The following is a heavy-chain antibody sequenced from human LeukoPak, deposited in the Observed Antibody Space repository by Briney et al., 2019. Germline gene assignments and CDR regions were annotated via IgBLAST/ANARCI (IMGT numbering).Heavy chain of an antibody. J-gene: IGHJ4*02. CDR1: GGSISSYY. D-gene: IGHD2-2*01. V-gene: IGHV4-59*08. CDR3: ARFGWVVPAAMFAFDY. CDR2: IYYSGST. Sequence: PSETLSLTCTVSGGSISSYYWSWIRQPPGKGLEWIGYIYYSGSTNYNPSPKSRVTISVDTSKNQFSLKLSSVTAADTAVYYCARFGWVVPAAMFAFDYWGQGTLVTVSS.